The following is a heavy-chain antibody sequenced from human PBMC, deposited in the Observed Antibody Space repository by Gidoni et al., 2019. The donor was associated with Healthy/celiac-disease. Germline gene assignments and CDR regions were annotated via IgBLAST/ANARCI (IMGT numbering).Heavy chain of an antibody. J-gene: IGHJ6*02. CDR1: GGTFSSYA. D-gene: IGHD1-26*01. CDR3: ARGGGSYDFNYYYGMDV. CDR2: IIPIFGTA. Sequence: QVQLVQSGAEVKKPGSSVKVSCKASGGTFSSYAISWVRQAPGQGLEWMGGIIPIFGTANYAQKFQGRVTITADESTSTAYMELSSLRSEDTAVYYCARGGGSYDFNYYYGMDVWGQGTTVTVSS. V-gene: IGHV1-69*01.